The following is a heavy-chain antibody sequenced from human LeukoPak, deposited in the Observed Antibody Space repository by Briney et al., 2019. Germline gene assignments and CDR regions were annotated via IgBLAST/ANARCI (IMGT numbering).Heavy chain of an antibody. V-gene: IGHV1-2*02. CDR2: INPNSGGT. CDR1: GYTFTDYY. CDR3: ARPRDGYCSGGSCYRIDYYYYMDV. Sequence: GATVKISCKASGYTFTDYYMNWVQQAPGKGLEWMGWINPNSGGTNYAQKFQGRVTMTRDTSIGTAYMELSRLRSDDTAVYYCARPRDGYCSGGSCYRIDYYYYMDVWGKGTTVTVSS. D-gene: IGHD2-15*01. J-gene: IGHJ6*03.